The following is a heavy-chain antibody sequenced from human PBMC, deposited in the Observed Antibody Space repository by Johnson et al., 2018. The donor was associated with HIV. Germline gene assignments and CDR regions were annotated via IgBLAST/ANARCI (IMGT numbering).Heavy chain of an antibody. CDR3: ARGFSKDDAFDI. V-gene: IGHV3-30*03. CDR1: GFTFSSYG. Sequence: QVQLVESGGGVVQPGGSLRLSCAASGFTFSSYGMHWVRQAPGKGLEWVAFISYDGSKKYYADSVKGRFTISRDNSKNTLYLQMNSLRAEDTALYYCARGFSKDDAFDIWGQGTVVTVSS. CDR2: ISYDGSKK. J-gene: IGHJ3*02.